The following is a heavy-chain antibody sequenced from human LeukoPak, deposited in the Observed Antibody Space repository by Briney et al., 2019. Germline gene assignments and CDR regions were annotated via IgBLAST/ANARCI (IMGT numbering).Heavy chain of an antibody. D-gene: IGHD3-3*01. Sequence: GGSLRLSCAASGYTLTSYAMHWVRQAPGQRLEWMGWINAGNGNTKYSQKFQGRVTITRDTSASTSYMELSSLRSEDTAVYYCAREDFWSGYYYYYYYGMDVWGQGTTVTVSS. CDR3: AREDFWSGYYYYYYYGMDV. CDR2: INAGNGNT. V-gene: IGHV1-3*01. J-gene: IGHJ6*02. CDR1: GYTLTSYA.